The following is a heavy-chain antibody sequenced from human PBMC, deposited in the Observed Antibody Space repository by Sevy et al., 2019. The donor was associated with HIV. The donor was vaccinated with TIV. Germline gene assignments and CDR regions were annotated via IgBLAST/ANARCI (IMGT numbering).Heavy chain of an antibody. Sequence: SETLSLTCTVSGSSISRSNYYWDWIRQPPGKGLEWIGSFYYSGSTYYNPSLKSRLTISVDTAKNQFSLKLSSVTAADTAVYFCARRWAYDSSTPFDYWGQGTLVTVSS. CDR1: GSSISRSNYY. V-gene: IGHV4-39*01. J-gene: IGHJ4*02. CDR3: ARRWAYDSSTPFDY. D-gene: IGHD3-22*01. CDR2: FYYSGST.